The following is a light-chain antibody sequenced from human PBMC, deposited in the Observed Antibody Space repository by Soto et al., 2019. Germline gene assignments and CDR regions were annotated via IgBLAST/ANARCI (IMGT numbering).Light chain of an antibody. CDR1: QSISNW. V-gene: IGKV1-5*01. Sequence: DIQMTQSPSTLSASVGDRVTITCRASQSISNWLAWYQQKPGKAPKLLIYDVSSLESGVPSRFSGSGSGTEFTLTISSLQPDDVATYYCQQYSTFWTFGQGTKLEIK. CDR3: QQYSTFWT. J-gene: IGKJ1*01. CDR2: DVS.